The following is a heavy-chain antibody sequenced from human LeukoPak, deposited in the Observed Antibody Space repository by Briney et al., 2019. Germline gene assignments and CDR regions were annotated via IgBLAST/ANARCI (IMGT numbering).Heavy chain of an antibody. CDR1: GYTFTSYY. J-gene: IGHJ5*02. Sequence: ASVKVSCKASGYTFTSYYMHWVRQAPGQGLEWMGWINTNTGNPTYAQGFTGRFVFSLDTSVSTAYLQISSLKAEDTAVYYCARDQGEQQRDSGGNWFDPWGQGTLVTVSS. V-gene: IGHV7-4-1*02. CDR2: INTNTGNP. D-gene: IGHD6-13*01. CDR3: ARDQGEQQRDSGGNWFDP.